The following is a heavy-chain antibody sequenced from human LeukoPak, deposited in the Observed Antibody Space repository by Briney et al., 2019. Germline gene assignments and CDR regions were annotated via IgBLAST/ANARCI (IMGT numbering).Heavy chain of an antibody. CDR1: GFTFSNYAM. V-gene: IGHV4-4*01. D-gene: IGHD3-16*02. CDR2: IYHNDTT. CDR3: ARLYDYVWGNYRPRAGMDP. Sequence: PGGSLRLSCAASGFTFSNYAMTWVRQPPGKGLEWIGEIYHNDTTNYNPSLKSRVTISIDKSKNQFSLKVTSVTAADTAVYFCARLYDYVWGNYRPRAGMDPWGQGALVTVSS. J-gene: IGHJ5*02.